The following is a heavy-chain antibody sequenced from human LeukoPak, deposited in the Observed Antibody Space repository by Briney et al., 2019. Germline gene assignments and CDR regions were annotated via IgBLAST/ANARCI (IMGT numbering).Heavy chain of an antibody. V-gene: IGHV4-39*07. Sequence: SETLSLTCTVSGGSISSSSYYWDWIRQPPGKGLEWIGSIYYSGSTYYNPSLKSRVTISVDTSKNQFSLKLSSVTAADTAVYYCARFDILTGYFAFDYWGQGTLVTVSS. D-gene: IGHD3-9*01. CDR3: ARFDILTGYFAFDY. CDR1: GGSISSSSYY. CDR2: IYYSGST. J-gene: IGHJ4*02.